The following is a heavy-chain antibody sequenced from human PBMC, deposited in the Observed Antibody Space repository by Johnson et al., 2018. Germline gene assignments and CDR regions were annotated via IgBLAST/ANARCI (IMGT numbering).Heavy chain of an antibody. J-gene: IGHJ6*02. Sequence: VQLQESGGGLVQPGGSLRLSCAASGFTFSSYWMHWVRQAPGKGLVWVSRINSDGSSTSYADSVKGRFTISRDNAKNTLYLQMNRLRAEDTAVYYCARDEVVRGATHLFYYGMDVWGQGTTVTVSS. CDR3: ARDEVVRGATHLFYYGMDV. CDR1: GFTFSSYW. D-gene: IGHD3-10*01. CDR2: INSDGSST. V-gene: IGHV3-74*01.